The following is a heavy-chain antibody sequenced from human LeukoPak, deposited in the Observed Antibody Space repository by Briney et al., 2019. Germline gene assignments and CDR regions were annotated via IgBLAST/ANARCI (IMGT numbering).Heavy chain of an antibody. D-gene: IGHD6-19*01. J-gene: IGHJ5*02. CDR2: IYYSGST. V-gene: IGHV4-59*01. CDR3: AGRASGWGFNWFDP. Sequence: SETLSLTCTVSGGSISSYYWSWIRQPPGKGLEWIGYIYYSGSTNYNPSLKSRVTISVDTSKNQFSLKLGSVTAADTAVYYCAGRASGWGFNWFDPWGQGTLVTVSS. CDR1: GGSISSYY.